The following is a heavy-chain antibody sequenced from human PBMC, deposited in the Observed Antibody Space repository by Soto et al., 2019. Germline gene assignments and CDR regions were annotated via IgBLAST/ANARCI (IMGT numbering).Heavy chain of an antibody. J-gene: IGHJ4*02. CDR1: GNTFSSYD. CDR3: ARGRASGSYYLLDY. V-gene: IGHV1-8*01. D-gene: IGHD3-10*01. Sequence: GASVKVSCKASGNTFSSYDINWVRQATGHGLEWMGWINPNSGNIGYAQKFQGRVTMTRDTAIRTAYREVSRLRSAHTAVYYCARGRASGSYYLLDYWGQGTLVTVSS. CDR2: INPNSGNI.